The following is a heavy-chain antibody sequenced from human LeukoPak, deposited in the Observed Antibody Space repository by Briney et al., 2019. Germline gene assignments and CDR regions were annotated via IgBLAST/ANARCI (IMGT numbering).Heavy chain of an antibody. D-gene: IGHD3-10*01. CDR3: ARSPYGQPLDY. Sequence: SETLSLTCTVSGGSISSYYWSWIRQPPGKGLEWIGYIYYSGSTNYNPSLKSRVTMSVDTSKNQFSLKLSSVTAADTAVYYCARSPYGQPLDYWGQGTLVTVSS. V-gene: IGHV4-59*01. CDR1: GGSISSYY. CDR2: IYYSGST. J-gene: IGHJ4*02.